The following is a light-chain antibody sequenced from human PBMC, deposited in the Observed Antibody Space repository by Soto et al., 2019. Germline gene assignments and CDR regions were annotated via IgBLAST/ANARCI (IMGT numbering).Light chain of an antibody. CDR3: AAWDDSLNGVV. J-gene: IGLJ2*01. V-gene: IGLV1-44*01. Sequence: QSVLTQPPSASGTPGQRVTISCSGSRSNIGRNTVNWFQQLPGTAPKLLIYSNNQRPSGVPDRFSGSKSGTSASLAISGLQSEDEAYYYCAAWDDSLNGVVFGGGTKLTVL. CDR2: SNN. CDR1: RSNIGRNT.